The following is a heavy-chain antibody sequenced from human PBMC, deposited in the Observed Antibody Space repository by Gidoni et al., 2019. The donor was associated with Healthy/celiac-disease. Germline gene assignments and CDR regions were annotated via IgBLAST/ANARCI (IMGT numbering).Heavy chain of an antibody. Sequence: QVQLVESGGGVVQPGRSLRLSCAAYGFTFSSYGMHWVRQAPGKGLEWVAVIWYDGSNKYYADSVKGRFTISRDNSKNTLYLQMNSLRAEDTAVYYCARESSDSSGWSSHGDYWGQGTLVTVSS. CDR3: ARESSDSSGWSSHGDY. D-gene: IGHD6-19*01. J-gene: IGHJ4*02. CDR2: IWYDGSNK. V-gene: IGHV3-33*01. CDR1: GFTFSSYG.